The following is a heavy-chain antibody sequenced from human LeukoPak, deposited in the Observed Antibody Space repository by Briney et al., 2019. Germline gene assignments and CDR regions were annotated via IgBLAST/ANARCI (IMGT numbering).Heavy chain of an antibody. CDR2: IYHSGST. D-gene: IGHD2-15*01. CDR1: GNSISRGYY. Sequence: SETLSFTCTVSGNSISRGYYWGWIRQPPGKGLEWIGSIYHSGSTYYNPSLKSRVTISVDTSKNQFSLKLSSVTAADTAVYYCARVVVAATQFDYWGQGTLVTVSS. V-gene: IGHV4-38-2*02. J-gene: IGHJ4*02. CDR3: ARVVVAATQFDY.